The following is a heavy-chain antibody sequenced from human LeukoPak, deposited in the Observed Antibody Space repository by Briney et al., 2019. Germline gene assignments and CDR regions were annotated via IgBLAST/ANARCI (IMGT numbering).Heavy chain of an antibody. CDR3: AKFVGRPYYYGMDV. J-gene: IGHJ6*02. D-gene: IGHD2-15*01. Sequence: GGSLRLSCAASGFNFSSFAMSWVRQAPGKGLEWVSAISGSGGSTYYADSVKGRFTISRDNSKNTLYLQMNSLRAEDTAVYYCAKFVGRPYYYGMDVWGQGTTVTVSS. V-gene: IGHV3-23*01. CDR2: ISGSGGST. CDR1: GFNFSSFA.